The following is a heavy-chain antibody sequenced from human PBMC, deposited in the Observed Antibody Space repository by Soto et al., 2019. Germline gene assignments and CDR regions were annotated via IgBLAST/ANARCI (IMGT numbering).Heavy chain of an antibody. CDR3: ASGSSSFKVFDY. V-gene: IGHV1-46*03. CDR1: GYTFTSYY. Sequence: ASVKVSCKASGYTFTSYYMHWVRPAPGQGLEWMGIINPSGGSTSYAQKFQGRVTMTRDTSTSTVYMELSSLRSEDTAVYYCASGSSSFKVFDYWGQGTLVTVSS. D-gene: IGHD6-13*01. CDR2: INPSGGST. J-gene: IGHJ4*02.